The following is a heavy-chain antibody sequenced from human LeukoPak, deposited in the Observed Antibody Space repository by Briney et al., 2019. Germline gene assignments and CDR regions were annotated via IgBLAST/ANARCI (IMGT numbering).Heavy chain of an antibody. CDR2: IYYSGST. CDR3: ARRDYYGSGPLDY. D-gene: IGHD3-10*01. V-gene: IGHV4-39*01. CDR1: GGSISSSSYY. J-gene: IGHJ4*02. Sequence: SETLSLTCTVSGGSISSSSYYWGWIRQPPGKGLEWIGSIYYSGSTYYNPSLKSRVTISVDTSKNQFSLKLSSVTAADTAVYYCARRDYYGSGPLDYWGQGTLVTVSS.